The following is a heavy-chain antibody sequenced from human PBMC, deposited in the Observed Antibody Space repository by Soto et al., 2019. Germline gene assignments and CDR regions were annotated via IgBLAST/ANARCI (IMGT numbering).Heavy chain of an antibody. CDR2: INHSGST. V-gene: IGHV4-34*01. Sequence: SETLSLTCAVYGGSFSGYYWSWIRQPPGKGLEWIGEINHSGSTNYNPSLKSRVTISVDTSKNQFSLKLSSVTAADTAVYYCARGLPYYDFWSGYSNYYYYGMDVWGQGPTVTVYS. CDR1: GGSFSGYY. CDR3: ARGLPYYDFWSGYSNYYYYGMDV. D-gene: IGHD3-3*01. J-gene: IGHJ6*02.